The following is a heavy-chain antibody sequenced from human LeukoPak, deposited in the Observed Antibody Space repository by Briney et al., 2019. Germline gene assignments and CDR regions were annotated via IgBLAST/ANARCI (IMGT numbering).Heavy chain of an antibody. CDR3: ARVGRASRYYYGSAYYYYYMDV. D-gene: IGHD3-10*01. CDR2: INHSGST. CDR1: GGSFSGYY. J-gene: IGHJ6*03. V-gene: IGHV4-34*01. Sequence: PSETLSLTCAVYGGSFSGYYWSWIRQPPGKGLEWIGEINHSGSTNYNPSLKSRVTISVDTSKNQFSLKLSSVTAADTAVYYCARVGRASRYYYGSAYYYYYMDVWGKGTTVTVSS.